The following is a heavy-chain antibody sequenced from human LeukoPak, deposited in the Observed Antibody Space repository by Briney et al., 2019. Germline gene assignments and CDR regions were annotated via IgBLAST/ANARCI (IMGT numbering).Heavy chain of an antibody. CDR1: GGTFSSYA. V-gene: IGHV1-2*02. CDR3: ARDHSWIQLWLLGGYYYGMDV. D-gene: IGHD5-18*01. J-gene: IGHJ6*02. CDR2: INPNSGGT. Sequence: GASVKVSCKASGGTFSSYAISWVRQAPGQGLEWMGWINPNSGGTNYAQKFQGRVTMTRDTSISTAYMELSRLRSDDTAVYYCARDHSWIQLWLLGGYYYGMDVWGQGTTVTVSS.